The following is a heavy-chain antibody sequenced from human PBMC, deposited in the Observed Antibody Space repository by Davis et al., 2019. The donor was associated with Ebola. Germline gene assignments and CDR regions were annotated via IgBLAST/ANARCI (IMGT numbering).Heavy chain of an antibody. D-gene: IGHD2-8*02. CDR3: ARVGYCTGGVCYQDLGV. V-gene: IGHV1-69*13. CDR2: LIPIFGTA. Sequence: SVKVSCKASGGTFSSYAISWVRQAPGQGLEWMGGLIPIFGTANYAQKFQGRVTITADESTSTAYMELSSLRSEDTAVYYCARVGYCTGGVCYQDLGVWGQGTTVTVSS. CDR1: GGTFSSYA. J-gene: IGHJ6*02.